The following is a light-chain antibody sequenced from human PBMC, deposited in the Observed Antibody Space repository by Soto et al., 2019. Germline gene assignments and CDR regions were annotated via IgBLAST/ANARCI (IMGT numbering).Light chain of an antibody. J-gene: IGKJ5*01. CDR2: AAS. CDR1: QSISNH. Sequence: IPMYKSPSSLSALVGARVTITGRASQSISNHLNWYQQKPGKAPKLLIYAASSLQSGVPSRFSGSGSGTDFTLTISSLQPEDFATYFCQQTDTTPITFGQGTRLEIK. CDR3: QQTDTTPIT. V-gene: IGKV1-39*01.